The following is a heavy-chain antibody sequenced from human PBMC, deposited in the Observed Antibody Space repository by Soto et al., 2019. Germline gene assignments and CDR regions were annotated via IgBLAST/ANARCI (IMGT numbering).Heavy chain of an antibody. D-gene: IGHD3-16*01. V-gene: IGHV4-39*01. Sequence: SETVSLTCTVSGGSISSSSYYWGWIRQPPGKGLEWIGSIYYSGSTYYNPSLKSRVTISVDTSKNQFSLKLSSVTAADTAVYYCARLGSNYVWDYYYGMDVWGQGTTVTVSS. CDR3: ARLGSNYVWDYYYGMDV. CDR1: GGSISSSSYY. J-gene: IGHJ6*02. CDR2: IYYSGST.